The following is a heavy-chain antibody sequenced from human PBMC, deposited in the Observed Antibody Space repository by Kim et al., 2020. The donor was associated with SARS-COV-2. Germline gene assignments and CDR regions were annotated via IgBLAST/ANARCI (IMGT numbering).Heavy chain of an antibody. CDR3: ARGRSGYL. J-gene: IGHJ5*02. CDR1: GASITTYF. V-gene: IGHV4-59*13. D-gene: IGHD6-25*01. Sequence: SETLSLTCTVSGASITTYFWSWIRQPPGKGLEWIGYIYYSGTTKYNPSLQSRVTISVDMSKNQFSLKLGSVTAADTAVYYCARGRSGYLWGQGTLVTVSS. CDR2: IYYSGTT.